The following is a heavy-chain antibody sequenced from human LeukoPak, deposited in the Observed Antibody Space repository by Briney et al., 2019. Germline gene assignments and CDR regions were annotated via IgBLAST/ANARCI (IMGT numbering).Heavy chain of an antibody. J-gene: IGHJ4*02. D-gene: IGHD6-13*01. V-gene: IGHV1-46*01. CDR3: ARVPYSSSCASGYYFDY. CDR1: GYTFINYY. CDR2: INPRDGST. Sequence: ASVKVSCKASGYTFINYYMDWVRQAPGQGLEWVGVINPRDGSTSYQQNFQGRVTMTRDTSTSTVYMELSSLRSQDTAVYYCARVPYSSSCASGYYFDYWGQGTLVTVSS.